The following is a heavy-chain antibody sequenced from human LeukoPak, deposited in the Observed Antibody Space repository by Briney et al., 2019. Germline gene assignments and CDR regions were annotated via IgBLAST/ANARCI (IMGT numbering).Heavy chain of an antibody. CDR1: GFTFSKYW. CDR2: IKEDGSEK. Sequence: GGSLRLSCAASGFTFSKYWMTWVRQAPSKGLEWVAAIKEDGSEKYYVDSVKGRFTISRDNAKNSLYLQMSSLRAEDTAVFYCAKRVNFGSGSYSKASYYFDSWGQGTLVTVSS. D-gene: IGHD3-10*01. V-gene: IGHV3-7*05. J-gene: IGHJ4*02. CDR3: AKRVNFGSGSYSKASYYFDS.